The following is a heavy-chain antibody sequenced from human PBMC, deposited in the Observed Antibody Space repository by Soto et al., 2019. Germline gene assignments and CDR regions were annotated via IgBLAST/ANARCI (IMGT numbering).Heavy chain of an antibody. Sequence: EVQLLESGGGLVQPGGSLRLSCAASGFTFSSYAMTWVRQAPGKGLEWVSGISGSGGSTYYADSVKGRFTFSRDNSKNTLYLQMNSLRAEDTALYYCAKAQDSRYEFSLNLDSWGQGTLVTVSS. J-gene: IGHJ4*02. CDR3: AKAQDSRYEFSLNLDS. D-gene: IGHD3-3*01. V-gene: IGHV3-23*01. CDR2: ISGSGGST. CDR1: GFTFSSYA.